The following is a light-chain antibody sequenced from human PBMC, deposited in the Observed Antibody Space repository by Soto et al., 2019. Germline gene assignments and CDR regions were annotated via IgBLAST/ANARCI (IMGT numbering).Light chain of an antibody. CDR2: KTS. CDR1: RSLVYSGWNDH. CDR3: MQGTHWPPT. V-gene: IGKV2-30*01. Sequence: DVVMTQSPLSLPVTLGQPASISCWSSRSLVYSGWNDHLDCFHQRPGQSPSRLIYKTSKLTSGVQDSFSGSGSGTDFPLQIHRVDAEDVVISYCMQGTHWPPTFGRGTRVEIK. J-gene: IGKJ1*01.